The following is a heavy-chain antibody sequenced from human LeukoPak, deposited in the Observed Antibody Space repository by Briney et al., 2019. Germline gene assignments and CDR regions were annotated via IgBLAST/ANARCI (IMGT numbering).Heavy chain of an antibody. D-gene: IGHD3-16*01. CDR3: ARGGILDWFDP. V-gene: IGHV3-66*01. CDR1: EFSVGSNY. CDR2: IYSGGST. J-gene: IGHJ5*02. Sequence: GGSLRLSCAASEFSVGSNYMTWVRQAPGKGLEWVSLIYSGGSTYYADSVRGRFSISRDNAKNSLYLQMNSLRAEDTAVYYCARGGILDWFDPWGQGTLVTVSS.